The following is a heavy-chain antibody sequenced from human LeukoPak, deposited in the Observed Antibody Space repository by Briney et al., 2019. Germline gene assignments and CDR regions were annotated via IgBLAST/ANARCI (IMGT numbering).Heavy chain of an antibody. J-gene: IGHJ4*02. Sequence: SGGSLRLSCVASGLTFSGYWMSWARRAPGEGLEWVANIRPDGNDRYYVDSVKGRFTISRDNAKKSLYLQMNSLGVGDTAVYYCARAVPSTYYYDSSGYPDYWGQGTLVTVSS. V-gene: IGHV3-7*03. CDR2: IRPDGNDR. CDR1: GLTFSGYW. CDR3: ARAVPSTYYYDSSGYPDY. D-gene: IGHD3-22*01.